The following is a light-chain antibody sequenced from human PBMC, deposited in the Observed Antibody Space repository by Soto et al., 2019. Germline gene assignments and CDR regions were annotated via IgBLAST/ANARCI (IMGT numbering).Light chain of an antibody. V-gene: IGKV3-20*01. J-gene: IGKJ4*01. Sequence: EIVLTQSPGTLSLSPGERATLSCRASQSVSSHLAWYQQRPGQAPRILIYGASSRATGIPDRFSGSGSGTDFTLTISRLEPEDFALYYCQQYGNSPPLTFGGGTKVEIK. CDR1: QSVSSH. CDR2: GAS. CDR3: QQYGNSPPLT.